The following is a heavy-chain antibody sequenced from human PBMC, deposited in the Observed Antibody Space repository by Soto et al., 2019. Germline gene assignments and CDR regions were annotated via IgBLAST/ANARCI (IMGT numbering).Heavy chain of an antibody. D-gene: IGHD3-10*01. CDR1: GGSISSYY. J-gene: IGHJ6*02. CDR3: ARDLMVRGLQRAYYYYGMDV. V-gene: IGHV4-59*01. Sequence: SETLSLTCTVSGGSISSYYWSWIRQPPGKGLEWIGYIYYSGSTNYNPSFKSRVTISVDTSKNQFSLKLSSVTAADTAVYYCARDLMVRGLQRAYYYYGMDVWGQGTTVTVSS. CDR2: IYYSGST.